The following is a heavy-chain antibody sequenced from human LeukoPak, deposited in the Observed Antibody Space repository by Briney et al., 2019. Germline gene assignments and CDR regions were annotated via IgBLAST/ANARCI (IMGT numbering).Heavy chain of an antibody. CDR1: GYTFTSYG. CDR2: ISAYNGNT. V-gene: IGHV1-18*01. D-gene: IGHD3-3*01. J-gene: IGHJ3*02. Sequence: ASVKVSCKASGYTFTSYGISWVRQAPGQGLEWMGWISAYNGNTNYAQKLQGRVTMTTDTSTGTAYMELRSLRSDDTAVYYCATSPYYDFWSGYHDAFDIWGQGTMVTVSS. CDR3: ATSPYYDFWSGYHDAFDI.